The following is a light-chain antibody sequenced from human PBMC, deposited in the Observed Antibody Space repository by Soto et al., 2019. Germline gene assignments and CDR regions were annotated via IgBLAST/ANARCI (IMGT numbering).Light chain of an antibody. CDR3: QQYYSPSYT. V-gene: IGKV4-1*01. CDR1: QSVLYSSNNNNY. CDR2: WAS. Sequence: DIVMTQSPDSLAVSLGERATINCKSSQSVLYSSNNNNYLAWYQQKPGQPPNLLIFWASTRESGVPDRFSGSGSGTDFTLTISSLQAEDVAVYYCQQYYSPSYTFGQGTKLEIK. J-gene: IGKJ2*01.